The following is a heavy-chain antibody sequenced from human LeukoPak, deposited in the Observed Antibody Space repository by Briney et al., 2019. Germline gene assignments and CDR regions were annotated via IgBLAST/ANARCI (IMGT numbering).Heavy chain of an antibody. D-gene: IGHD3-22*01. J-gene: IGHJ4*02. CDR3: TRYYYDGSSYYYLFDY. CDR2: IRSKTNSYAT. CDR1: GFTFSGSA. V-gene: IGHV3-73*01. Sequence: GGSLRLSCAASGFTFSGSAMHWVRQASGKGLEWVGRIRSKTNSYATAYAASVKGRFTISRDDSKNTAYLQMNSLKTEGTAVYYCTRYYYDGSSYYYLFDYWGQGTLVTVSS.